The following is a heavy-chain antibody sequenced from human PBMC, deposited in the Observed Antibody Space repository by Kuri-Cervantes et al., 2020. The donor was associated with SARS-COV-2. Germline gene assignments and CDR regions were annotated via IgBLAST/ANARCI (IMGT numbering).Heavy chain of an antibody. CDR2: INSDGSST. Sequence: LSLTCAASGFTFSIYWMHWVRQAPGKGLVWVSRINSDGSSTSYADSVKGRFTISRDNAKNTLYLQMNSLRAEDTAVYYCARDRYDFWSGLGYYYYGMDVWGQGTTVTVSS. CDR1: GFTFSIYW. CDR3: ARDRYDFWSGLGYYYYGMDV. J-gene: IGHJ6*02. D-gene: IGHD3-3*01. V-gene: IGHV3-74*01.